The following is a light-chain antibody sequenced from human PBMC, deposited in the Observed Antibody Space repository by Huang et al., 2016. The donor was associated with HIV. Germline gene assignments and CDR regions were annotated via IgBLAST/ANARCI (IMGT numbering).Light chain of an antibody. CDR2: DAS. Sequence: EIVLTQSPATLSLSPGERATLSCRASQSVRNYLAWYQKKAGQAPRLLIYDASNRTTGIPARFSGSGSGTDFTLTISSLEPEDFAVYYCQQRSDWPRTFGQGTKVEIK. J-gene: IGKJ1*01. CDR1: QSVRNY. CDR3: QQRSDWPRT. V-gene: IGKV3-11*01.